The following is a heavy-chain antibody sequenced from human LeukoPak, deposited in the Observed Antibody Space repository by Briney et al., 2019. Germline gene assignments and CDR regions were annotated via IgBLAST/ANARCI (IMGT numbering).Heavy chain of an antibody. D-gene: IGHD2-2*01. J-gene: IGHJ5*02. CDR3: ARDGTLLGIWHQLPPFDP. Sequence: GASVKVSCKASGYTFTGYYMHWVRQAPGQGLEWMGWINPNSGGTNYAQKFQGRVTMTRDTSISTAYMELSRLRSDDTAVYYCARDGTLLGIWHQLPPFDPWGQGTLVTVSS. V-gene: IGHV1-2*02. CDR1: GYTFTGYY. CDR2: INPNSGGT.